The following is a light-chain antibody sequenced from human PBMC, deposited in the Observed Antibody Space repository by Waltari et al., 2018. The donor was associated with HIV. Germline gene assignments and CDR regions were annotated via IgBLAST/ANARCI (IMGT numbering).Light chain of an antibody. Sequence: DIQMTQSPSSLSASVGDSVTITCRASQDIRNSLAWYQQSPGKAPNLLLYAVSRLEDGGPFQFRGRGSWTPYTLTISSLQPEDFASYYCQQYSSPPLTFGGGTKVESK. CDR2: AVS. V-gene: IGKV1-NL1*01. CDR3: QQYSSPPLT. CDR1: QDIRNS. J-gene: IGKJ4*01.